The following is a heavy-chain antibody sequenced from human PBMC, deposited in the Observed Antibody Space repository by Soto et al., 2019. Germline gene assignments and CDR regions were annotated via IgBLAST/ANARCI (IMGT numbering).Heavy chain of an antibody. CDR2: VHHSWGS. D-gene: IGHD3-10*01. J-gene: IGHJ6*02. V-gene: IGHV4-59*08. Sequence: QVQLQESGPGLVKPSETMSLSCTVSGGSISSYYWSWFRQSPGKRMEWIGYVHHSWGSSYNPSLQSRVAISLDTSKGQFPLKVTSVTATDTAVYYCARQGFGPLHGPGDVWGQGTTVTVSS. CDR1: GGSISSYY. CDR3: ARQGFGPLHGPGDV.